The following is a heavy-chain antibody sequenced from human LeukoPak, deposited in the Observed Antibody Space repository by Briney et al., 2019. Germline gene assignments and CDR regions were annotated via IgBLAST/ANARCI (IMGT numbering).Heavy chain of an antibody. V-gene: IGHV4-59*12. Sequence: PSETLSLTCTVSGGSISSYYWSWIRQPPGKGLEWIGYIYYSGSTNYNPSLKSRVTISVDKSKNQFSLKLSSVTAADTAVYYCARGAAVAGLDYWGQGTLVTVSS. CDR3: ARGAAVAGLDY. CDR1: GGSISSYY. D-gene: IGHD6-19*01. J-gene: IGHJ4*02. CDR2: IYYSGST.